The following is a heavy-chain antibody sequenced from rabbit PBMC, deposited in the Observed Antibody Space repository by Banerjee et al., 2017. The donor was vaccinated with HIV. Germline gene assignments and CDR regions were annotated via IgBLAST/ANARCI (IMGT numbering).Heavy chain of an antibody. V-gene: IGHV1S40*01. CDR2: INTSSGNT. CDR3: ARGGAGWGGYDYATYDL. J-gene: IGHJ3*01. Sequence: VRQAPGKGLEWIGCINTSSGNTVYASWAKGRFTISKTSSTTVTLQMTSLTAADTATYFCARGGAGWGGYDYATYDLWGQGTLVTVS. D-gene: IGHD6-1*01.